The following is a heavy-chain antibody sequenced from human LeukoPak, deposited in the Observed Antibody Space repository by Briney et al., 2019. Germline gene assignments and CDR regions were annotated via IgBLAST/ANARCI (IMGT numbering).Heavy chain of an antibody. J-gene: IGHJ4*02. D-gene: IGHD6-19*01. CDR1: GFTFSSYG. V-gene: IGHV3-33*01. CDR3: AREGSSGWPYYFDH. CDR2: IWYDGSNK. Sequence: GRSLRLSCAVSGFTFSSYGMHWVRQAPGKGLEWVAVIWYDGSNKYYADSVKGRFTISRDNSKNTLYLQMNSLRAEDTAVYYCAREGSSGWPYYFDHWGQGTLVTVSS.